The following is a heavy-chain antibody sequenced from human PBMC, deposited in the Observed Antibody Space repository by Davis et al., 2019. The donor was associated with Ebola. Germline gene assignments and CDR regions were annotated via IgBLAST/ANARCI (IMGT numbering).Heavy chain of an antibody. Sequence: AASVKVSCKASGYTFTGYYMHWVRQAPGQGLEWMGWINPNSGGTNYAQKFQGWVTMTRDTSISTAYMELSSLRSEDTAVYYCFRGDIVEFGGYWGQGTLVTVSS. J-gene: IGHJ4*02. CDR1: GYTFTGYY. CDR2: INPNSGGT. D-gene: IGHD2-15*01. V-gene: IGHV1-2*04. CDR3: FRGDIVEFGGY.